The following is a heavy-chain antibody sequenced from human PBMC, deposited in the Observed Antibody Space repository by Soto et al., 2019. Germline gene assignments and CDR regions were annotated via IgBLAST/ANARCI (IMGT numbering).Heavy chain of an antibody. J-gene: IGHJ4*02. CDR2: FDPEEGET. CDR3: ATQRDNYDGYCEY. D-gene: IGHD5-12*01. V-gene: IGHV1-24*01. Sequence: ASVKVSCKVSGNTLIELSMHWVRQTPEKGLEWMGGFDPEEGETVYAQRFQGRVTMTEDTSTDTGYLELNSLSSQDTAVYYCATQRDNYDGYCEYWGQGTLVAVSS. CDR1: GNTLIELS.